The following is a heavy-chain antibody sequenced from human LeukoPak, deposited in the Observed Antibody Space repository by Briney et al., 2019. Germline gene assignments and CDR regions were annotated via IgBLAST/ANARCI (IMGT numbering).Heavy chain of an antibody. D-gene: IGHD6-13*01. CDR1: GFTFSSYA. J-gene: IGHJ4*02. CDR3: GTSSSSYSSSWLLDY. V-gene: IGHV3-30-3*01. Sequence: GGSLRLSCAASGFTFSSYAMHWVRQAPGKGLEWVAVISYDGSNKYYADSVKGRFTLSRDNSKNTLYLQMNSLRAEDTAVYYCGTSSSSYSSSWLLDYWGQGTLVTVSS. CDR2: ISYDGSNK.